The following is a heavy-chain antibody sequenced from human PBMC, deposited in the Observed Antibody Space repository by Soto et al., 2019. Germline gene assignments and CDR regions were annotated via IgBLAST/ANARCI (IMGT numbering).Heavy chain of an antibody. CDR1: GGSISSYY. J-gene: IGHJ5*02. V-gene: IGHV4-59*01. CDR3: ASFVGSSWYVGWLDP. CDR2: IYYSGST. Sequence: SETLSLTCTVSGGSISSYYWSWIRQPPGKGLEWIGYIYYSGSTNYNPSLKSRVTISVDTSKNQFSLKLSSVTAADTAVYYCASFVGSSWYVGWLDPWGQGTLVTVSS. D-gene: IGHD6-13*01.